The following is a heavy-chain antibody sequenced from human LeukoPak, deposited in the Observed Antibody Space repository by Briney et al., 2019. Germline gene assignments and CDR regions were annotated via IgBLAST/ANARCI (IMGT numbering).Heavy chain of an antibody. Sequence: PGESLRLSCAASGFTFSSYWMHWVRQAPGKGLVWVSHINTDGSSTSYADFVKGRFTISRDNAKNTLYLQMNSLRVEDTAVYYCAGGRGGSYHYWGQGTLVTVSS. CDR3: AGGRGGSYHY. V-gene: IGHV3-74*01. J-gene: IGHJ4*02. CDR1: GFTFSSYW. CDR2: INTDGSST. D-gene: IGHD1-26*01.